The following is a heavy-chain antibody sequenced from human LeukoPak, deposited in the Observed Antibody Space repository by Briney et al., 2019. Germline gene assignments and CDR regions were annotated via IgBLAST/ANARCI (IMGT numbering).Heavy chain of an antibody. J-gene: IGHJ6*03. CDR1: GDSVSSNSAA. Sequence: SQTLSLTCAISGDSVSSNSAAWNWIRQSPSRGLEWLGRTYYRSKLYNDYAVSVKSRITINPDTSKNQFSLQLNSVTPEDTAVYYCARGSYFELELEYYYYYMDVWGKGTTVTVSS. CDR2: TYYRSKLYN. D-gene: IGHD1-7*01. V-gene: IGHV6-1*01. CDR3: ARGSYFELELEYYYYYMDV.